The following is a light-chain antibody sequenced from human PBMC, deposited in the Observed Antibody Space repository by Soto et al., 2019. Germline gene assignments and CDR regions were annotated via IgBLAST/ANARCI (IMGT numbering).Light chain of an antibody. CDR1: SSDVGGYNY. J-gene: IGLJ1*01. Sequence: QSVLTQPASVSGSPGQSITISCTGTSSDVGGYNYVSWYQQHPGKAPKLMIYEVSNRPSGVSNRFSGSKSGNTASLTISGIQAEDEADYYCSSYTSSSPYVFGIGTKLTVL. CDR2: EVS. V-gene: IGLV2-14*01. CDR3: SSYTSSSPYV.